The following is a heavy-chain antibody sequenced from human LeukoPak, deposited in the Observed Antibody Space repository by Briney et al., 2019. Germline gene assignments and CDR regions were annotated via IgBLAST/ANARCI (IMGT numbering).Heavy chain of an antibody. V-gene: IGHV1-8*03. J-gene: IGHJ4*02. CDR3: ARASIQLWPDY. Sequence: ASVKVSCKASGYTFTSYDINWVRQATGQGLEWMGWMNPNSGDTGYAQKFQGRVTITRNTSISTAYMELSGLRSEDTAVYYCARASIQLWPDYWGQGTLVTVSS. CDR1: GYTFTSYD. D-gene: IGHD5-18*01. CDR2: MNPNSGDT.